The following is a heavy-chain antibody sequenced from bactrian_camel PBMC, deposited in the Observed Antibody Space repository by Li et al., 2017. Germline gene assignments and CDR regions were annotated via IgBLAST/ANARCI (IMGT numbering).Heavy chain of an antibody. J-gene: IGHJ4*01. CDR2: ISSSGST. Sequence: HVQLVESGGGSVPTGGSLRLSCEALGFTRSTYSMGWFRQAPGREREGVAGISSSGSTQYLDSVKGRFTISQNDAIDTLYLQMNSLKPEDTAMYYCAADARQYAGSWRSLVADSFDYWGQGTQVTVS. V-gene: IGHV3S55*01. CDR1: GFTRSTYS. D-gene: IGHD6*01. CDR3: AADARQYAGSWRSLVADSFDY.